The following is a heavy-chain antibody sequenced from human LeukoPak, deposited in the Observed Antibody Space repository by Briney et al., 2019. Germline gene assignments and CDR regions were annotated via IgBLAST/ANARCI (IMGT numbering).Heavy chain of an antibody. CDR2: ISGSGGST. V-gene: IGHV3-23*01. CDR3: AKAYSSSWYMGHYMDV. D-gene: IGHD6-13*01. J-gene: IGHJ6*03. Sequence: GGSLRLSCAASGFTFSSYWMSWVRQAPGKGLEWVSAISGSGGSTYYADSVKGRFTISRDNSKNTLYLQMNSLRAEDTAVYYCAKAYSSSWYMGHYMDVWGKGTTVTISS. CDR1: GFTFSSYW.